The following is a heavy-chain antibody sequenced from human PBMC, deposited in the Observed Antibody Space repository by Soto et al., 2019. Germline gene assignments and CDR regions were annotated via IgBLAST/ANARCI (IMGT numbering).Heavy chain of an antibody. D-gene: IGHD3-10*01. CDR1: GGSFSGYY. CDR3: ARSQGYYYGSGSYYNPRPYDY. V-gene: IGHV4-34*01. CDR2: INHSGST. J-gene: IGHJ4*02. Sequence: QVQLQQWGAGLLKPSETLSLTCAVYGGSFSGYYWSWIRQPPGKGLEWIGEINHSGSTNYNPSLTSRVTISVDPSKNQFSLKLSSVTAADTAVYYCARSQGYYYGSGSYYNPRPYDYWGQGTLVTVSS.